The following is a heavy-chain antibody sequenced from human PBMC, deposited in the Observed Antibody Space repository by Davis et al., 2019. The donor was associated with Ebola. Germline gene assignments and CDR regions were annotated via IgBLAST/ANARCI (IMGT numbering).Heavy chain of an antibody. CDR3: ARVVSGSYGRFDP. D-gene: IGHD1-26*01. CDR1: GGSINNYF. Sequence: SETLSLTCTVSGGSINNYFWSWIRQPPGKGLEWIGNIHYLGNTNYNPSLKSRVTMSVDTSKDQFSMKLNSMTAADTAVYYCARVVSGSYGRFDPWGQGTLVTVSS. V-gene: IGHV4-59*01. J-gene: IGHJ5*02. CDR2: IHYLGNT.